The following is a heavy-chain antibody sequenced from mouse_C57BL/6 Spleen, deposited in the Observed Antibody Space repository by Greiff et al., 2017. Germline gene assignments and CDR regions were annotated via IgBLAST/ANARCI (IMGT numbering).Heavy chain of an antibody. CDR2: ISDGGSYT. CDR3: ARDLIYYGNLDAMDY. D-gene: IGHD2-1*01. CDR1: GFTFSSYA. J-gene: IGHJ4*01. Sequence: EVQRVESGGGLVKPGGSLKLSCAASGFTFSSYAMSWVRQTPEKRLEWVATISDGGSYTYYPDNVKGRFTISRDNAKNNLYLQMSHLKSEDTAMYYCARDLIYYGNLDAMDYWGQGTSVTVSS. V-gene: IGHV5-4*01.